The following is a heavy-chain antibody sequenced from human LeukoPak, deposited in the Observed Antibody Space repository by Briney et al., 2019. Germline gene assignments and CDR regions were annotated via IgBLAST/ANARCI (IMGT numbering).Heavy chain of an antibody. D-gene: IGHD6-19*01. CDR1: GYDFTGVG. CDR3: ARGRSVSAWYFDY. V-gene: IGHV1-18*01. J-gene: IGHJ4*02. CDR2: ISPYNGNT. Sequence: ASVKVSCKASGYDFTGVGITWGRRAPGQGLEWMGWISPYNGNTRYAQKFQGRVAMTTDTSTTTAYMELRGLRFNDTAVYYCARGRSVSAWYFDYWGQGTLVTVSS.